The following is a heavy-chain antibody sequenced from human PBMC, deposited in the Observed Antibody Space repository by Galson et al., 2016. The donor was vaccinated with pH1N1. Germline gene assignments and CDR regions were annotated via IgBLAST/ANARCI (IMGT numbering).Heavy chain of an antibody. CDR3: TRDLGRLRDY. CDR1: GYTFTRYY. V-gene: IGHV1-46*03. D-gene: IGHD1-26*01. J-gene: IGHJ4*02. Sequence: SVKVSCKASGYTFTRYYLHWVRQAPGQGLEWMGVLDPAGGGTTYAQKFHSRLTMTRDTSTSTVYVEVYSLKSEDTAVYYCTRDLGRLRDYWGQGTLVTVSS. CDR2: LDPAGGGT.